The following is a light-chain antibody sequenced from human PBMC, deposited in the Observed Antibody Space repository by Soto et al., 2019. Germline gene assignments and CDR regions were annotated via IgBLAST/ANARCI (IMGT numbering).Light chain of an antibody. V-gene: IGKV1-5*03. Sequence: DIQMTQSPSTLSASVGDRVTITCRASQSISSWLAWYQQKPGKAPKLLIYKASSLESGVPSRFSGSGSGTEFTFTISSLQPDDFAFYYCQQYNSIQGPITFGQGTRLEIK. CDR3: QQYNSIQGPIT. CDR1: QSISSW. J-gene: IGKJ5*01. CDR2: KAS.